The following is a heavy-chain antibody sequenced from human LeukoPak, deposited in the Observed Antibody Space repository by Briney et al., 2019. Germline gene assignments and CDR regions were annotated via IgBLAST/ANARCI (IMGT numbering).Heavy chain of an antibody. CDR1: GYTFTGYY. CDR3: ATTRYGGNSFDY. V-gene: IGHV1-46*01. J-gene: IGHJ4*02. Sequence: ASVKVSCKASGYTFTGYYMHWVRQAPGQGLEWMGIINPSGGSTSYAQKFQGRVTMTRDTSTSTVYMELSSLRSEDTAVYYCATTRYGGNSFDYWGQGTLVTVSS. D-gene: IGHD4-23*01. CDR2: INPSGGST.